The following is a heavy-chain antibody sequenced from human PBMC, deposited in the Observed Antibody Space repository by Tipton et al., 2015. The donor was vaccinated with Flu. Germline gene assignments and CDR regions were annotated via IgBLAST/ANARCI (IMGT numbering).Heavy chain of an antibody. J-gene: IGHJ5*02. Sequence: TLFLTCTVSGDSMRSDYFWAWIRQAPGKGLEWIGNIHYSGSPHYNPSLKSRVTITVDTSKNQFSLRLTSMTAADTALYYCARRDYSSYVSDPKNWFDPWGRGILVTVSS. CDR3: ARRDYSSYVSDPKNWFDP. D-gene: IGHD4-11*01. V-gene: IGHV4-38-2*02. CDR2: IHYSGSP. CDR1: GDSMRSDYF.